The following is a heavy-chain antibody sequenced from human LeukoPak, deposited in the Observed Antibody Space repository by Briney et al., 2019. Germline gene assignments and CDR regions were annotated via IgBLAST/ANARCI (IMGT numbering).Heavy chain of an antibody. D-gene: IGHD1-26*01. CDR3: STGSYRDVFDI. Sequence: GGSLRLSCAASGFTFSDYAMSWVRQAPGKGLEWVSAISRSGGSTYYADSVKGRFTISRDNAKNTLYLQMNSLRADDTAVYYCSTGSYRDVFDIWGQGTMVTVSS. CDR2: ISRSGGST. J-gene: IGHJ3*02. CDR1: GFTFSDYA. V-gene: IGHV3-23*01.